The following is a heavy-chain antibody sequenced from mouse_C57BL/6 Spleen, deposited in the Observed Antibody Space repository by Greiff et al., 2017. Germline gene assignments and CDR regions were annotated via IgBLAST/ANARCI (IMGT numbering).Heavy chain of an antibody. D-gene: IGHD2-13*01. CDR3: ASDWFDY. CDR1: GFTFSDYG. V-gene: IGHV5-17*01. CDR2: ISSGSSTT. J-gene: IGHJ2*01. Sequence: EVKLMESGGGLVKPGGSLKLSCAASGFTFSDYGMHWVRQAPEKGLEWVAYISSGSSTTYYADTVKGRFTISRDNAKNTLFLQMTSLGSEDTAMYYFASDWFDYWGQGTTLTVSS.